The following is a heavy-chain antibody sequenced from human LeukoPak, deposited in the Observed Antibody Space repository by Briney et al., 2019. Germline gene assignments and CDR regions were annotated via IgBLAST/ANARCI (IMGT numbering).Heavy chain of an antibody. CDR3: ARWDSGSCSD. J-gene: IGHJ4*02. CDR1: GFTFSDHY. D-gene: IGHD1-26*01. CDR2: TKNKANSHTT. Sequence: GGSLRLSCAASGFTFSDHYMDWVRQAPGKGLEWVGRTKNKANSHTTEYAASVKGRFTISRDESKNSLYLQMNSLKTEDTAVYYCARWDSGSCSDWGQGTLVTVSS. V-gene: IGHV3-72*01.